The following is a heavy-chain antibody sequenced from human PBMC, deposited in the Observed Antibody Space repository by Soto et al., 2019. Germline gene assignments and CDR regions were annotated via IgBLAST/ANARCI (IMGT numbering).Heavy chain of an antibody. CDR3: AREAGITGTSGSGWFDL. D-gene: IGHD1-7*01. CDR1: GYTFTGYY. V-gene: IGHV1-2*02. J-gene: IGHJ5*02. CDR2: INPNSGGT. Sequence: ASVKVSGKASGYTFTGYYMHWVRQAPGQGLEWMGWINPNSGGTNYAQKFQGRVTMTRDTSISTAYMELSRLRSDDTAVYYCAREAGITGTSGSGWFDLWGQGTLVTVSS.